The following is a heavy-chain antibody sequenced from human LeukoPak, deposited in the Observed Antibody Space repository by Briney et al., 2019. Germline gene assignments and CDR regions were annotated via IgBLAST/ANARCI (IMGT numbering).Heavy chain of an antibody. CDR3: ARSPVGFGEYQYFFDS. CDR2: ISGSGGIT. D-gene: IGHD3-10*01. Sequence: GGSLRLSCAASGFTFSSYEMNWVRQAPGKGLEGVSSISGSGGITYYADSVKGRFTISRDNSRGTLYLQMNSLRAEDTAVYFCARSPVGFGEYQYFFDSWGQGTLVTVSS. CDR1: GFTFSSYE. V-gene: IGHV3-23*01. J-gene: IGHJ4*02.